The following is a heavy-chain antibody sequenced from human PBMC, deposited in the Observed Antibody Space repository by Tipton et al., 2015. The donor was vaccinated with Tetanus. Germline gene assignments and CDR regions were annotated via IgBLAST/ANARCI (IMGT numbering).Heavy chain of an antibody. Sequence: TLSLTCTVSGGSIRSGGHYWGWIRQAPGKGLEWIGIIYYSGSTYYNASLRSRVTISVDTSKNQFSLQLRSVTAADTAVYYCARQDTLNYYYVGYFHDWGQGTLVTVSS. CDR1: GGSIRSGGHY. V-gene: IGHV4-39*01. CDR3: ARQDTLNYYYVGYFHD. J-gene: IGHJ1*01. CDR2: IYYSGST. D-gene: IGHD3-22*01.